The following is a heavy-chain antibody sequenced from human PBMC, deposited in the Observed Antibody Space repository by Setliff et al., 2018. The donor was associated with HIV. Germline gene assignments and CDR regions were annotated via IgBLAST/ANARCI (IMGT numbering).Heavy chain of an antibody. J-gene: IGHJ4*02. Sequence: SETLSLTCAVYGGSFSDYYWTWIRQPPGKGLEWIGEINQRGHTNYIPSLRSRVTISVDTSKNHFSLTLTSVTAADTAIYYCARGRHIVATIPLDQWGQGMLVTVSS. CDR2: INQRGHT. V-gene: IGHV4-34*01. CDR1: GGSFSDYY. CDR3: ARGRHIVATIPLDQ. D-gene: IGHD5-12*01.